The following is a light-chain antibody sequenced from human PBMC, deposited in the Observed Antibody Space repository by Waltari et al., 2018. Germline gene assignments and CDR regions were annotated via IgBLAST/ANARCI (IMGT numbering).Light chain of an antibody. V-gene: IGKV3-20*01. CDR2: GTA. J-gene: IGKJ1*01. Sequence: EIVLTQSPGTLSLSPGKRATLSCTASQSVSTNYLAWYQQKPGQAPRPLIYGTASRATGIPDRFSGSGSGTDFTLTISRLEPEDFAVYYCQQYGSSPWTFGQGTNVEIK. CDR3: QQYGSSPWT. CDR1: QSVSTNY.